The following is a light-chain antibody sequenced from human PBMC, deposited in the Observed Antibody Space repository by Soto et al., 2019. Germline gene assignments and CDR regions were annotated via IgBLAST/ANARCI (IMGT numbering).Light chain of an antibody. V-gene: IGKV1-39*01. CDR2: AVS. Sequence: DIQMTQSPSSLSASVGDRVTITCRSSQSIFNYLNWYQQKPGKAPEVLIYAVSSLQIGVPSRFAGSGSGTDFTPTITDLRPEDSATYSGQQTYSERVYNFGRWTKVEIK. J-gene: IGKJ2*01. CDR1: QSIFNY. CDR3: QQTYSERVYN.